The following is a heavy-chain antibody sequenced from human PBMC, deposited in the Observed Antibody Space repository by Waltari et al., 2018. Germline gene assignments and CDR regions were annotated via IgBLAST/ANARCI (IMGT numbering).Heavy chain of an antibody. CDR3: ARSVARELWDSNYYYYGMDV. D-gene: IGHD3-16*01. V-gene: IGHV3-53*01. CDR2: IYSGGST. CDR1: GFTVSSNY. Sequence: EVQLVESGGGLIQPGGSLRLSCAASGFTVSSNYMSWVRQAPGKGLEWVSVIYSGGSTYDADAVKGRFTISRDNSKNTLYLQMNSLRAEDTAVYYCARSVARELWDSNYYYYGMDVWGQGTTVTVSS. J-gene: IGHJ6*02.